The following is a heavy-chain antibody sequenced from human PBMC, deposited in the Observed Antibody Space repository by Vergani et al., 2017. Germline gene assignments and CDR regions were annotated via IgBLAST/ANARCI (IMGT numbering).Heavy chain of an antibody. CDR2: IYYSGTT. V-gene: IGHV4-39*01. D-gene: IGHD4-17*01. CDR1: GGSISSSSYY. J-gene: IGHJ4*02. Sequence: QLQLQESGPGLVKPSETLSLTCTVSGGSISSSSYYWGWIRQPPGKGLEWIGSIYYSGTTYYNPSLKSRVTISVDTSKNQFSLKLTSVTAEDTAVYYCARQNTVTSVGYWGQGTLVTVSS. CDR3: ARQNTVTSVGY.